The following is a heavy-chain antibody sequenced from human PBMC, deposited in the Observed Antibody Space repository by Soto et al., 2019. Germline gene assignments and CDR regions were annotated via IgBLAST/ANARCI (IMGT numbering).Heavy chain of an antibody. J-gene: IGHJ5*02. Sequence: EFQVMQSGGGFVQPGGSLRLACAASGFPFSATDMSWVRQAPGKGLEWVSTIDGGGETTYYADSVRGRFTISRDNYKNTVYLQMDGLRVDDTAFYYCAKNSGWFNTWGQGDLVIVSS. D-gene: IGHD3-10*01. CDR3: AKNSGWFNT. V-gene: IGHV3-23*01. CDR2: IDGGGETT. CDR1: GFPFSATD.